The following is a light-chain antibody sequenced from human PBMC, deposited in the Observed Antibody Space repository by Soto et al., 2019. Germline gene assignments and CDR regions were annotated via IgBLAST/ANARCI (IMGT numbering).Light chain of an antibody. V-gene: IGLV2-14*01. J-gene: IGLJ2*01. Sequence: QSALTQPASVSGSPGQSITISCTGTSSDVGGYNYVSWYQQHPGKAPKLMIXXVXXXPSGVSNRFSGSKSGNTASLTISGXXXXXXXXXXCSSYTSSSTPVFGGGTKVTVL. CDR1: SSDVGGYNY. CDR2: XVX. CDR3: SSYTSSSTPV.